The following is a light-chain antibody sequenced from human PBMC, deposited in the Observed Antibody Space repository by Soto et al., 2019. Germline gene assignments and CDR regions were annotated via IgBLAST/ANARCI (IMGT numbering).Light chain of an antibody. V-gene: IGLV2-14*01. J-gene: IGLJ1*01. CDR3: SSYTSGSSHYV. Sequence: QSVLTQPASVSGSPGQSITISCTGTSSDVGAYYSVSWYQHHPGKAPKLIIYGVTNRPSGVSNRFSGSKSGNTASLTISGLQAEDEADYHCSSYTSGSSHYVFGTGPKFTVL. CDR2: GVT. CDR1: SSDVGAYYS.